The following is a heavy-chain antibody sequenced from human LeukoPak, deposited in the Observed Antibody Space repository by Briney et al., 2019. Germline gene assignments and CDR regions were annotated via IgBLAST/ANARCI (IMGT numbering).Heavy chain of an antibody. Sequence: PSETLSLTCTVSGGSISSSSYYWGWIRQPPGKGLEWIGSIYYSGSTYYNPSLKSRVTISVDTSKNQFSLKLSSVTAADTAVYYCARDNVRPAAPNWFDPWGQGTLVTVSS. J-gene: IGHJ5*02. V-gene: IGHV4-39*07. D-gene: IGHD2-2*01. CDR1: GGSISSSSYY. CDR2: IYYSGST. CDR3: ARDNVRPAAPNWFDP.